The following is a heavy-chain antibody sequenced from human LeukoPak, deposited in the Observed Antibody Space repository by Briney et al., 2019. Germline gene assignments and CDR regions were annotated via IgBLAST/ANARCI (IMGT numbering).Heavy chain of an antibody. CDR1: GYTFTNYD. V-gene: IGHV1-8*01. CDR2: MNHNSGNT. J-gene: IGHJ4*02. D-gene: IGHD2-15*01. CDR3: ARELVVAAQGALGY. Sequence: ASVKVSCKASGYTFTNYDINWVRQATGQGLEWVGWMNHNSGNTGYAQKFQGRVTMTRDTSISTAYMELNSLRSEDTAVYYCARELVVAAQGALGYWGQGTLVTVSS.